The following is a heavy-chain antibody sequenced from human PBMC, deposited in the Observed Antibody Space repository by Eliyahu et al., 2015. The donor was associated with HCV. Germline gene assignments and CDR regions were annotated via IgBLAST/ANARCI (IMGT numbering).Heavy chain of an antibody. Sequence: QVQLVLSGAEVKKPGASVKVSCKASGYTFTSYXINWVRQATGQGLEWMGWMNPNSGNTGYEQKFQGRVTMTRNTSISTAYMELSSLRSEDTAVYYCARRRGRITIFGVVKGGHQNWFDPWGQGTLVTVSS. D-gene: IGHD3-3*01. CDR3: ARRRGRITIFGVVKGGHQNWFDP. CDR1: GYTFTSYX. V-gene: IGHV1-8*01. CDR2: MNPNSGNT. J-gene: IGHJ5*02.